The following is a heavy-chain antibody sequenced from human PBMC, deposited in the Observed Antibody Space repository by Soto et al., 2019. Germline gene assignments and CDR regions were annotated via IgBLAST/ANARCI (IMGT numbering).Heavy chain of an antibody. J-gene: IGHJ3*02. CDR1: GFPFSTYS. V-gene: IGHV3-48*01. CDR3: ARDITNFYSSDAFDI. CDR2: ISSSSSFI. Sequence: GGSLRLSCAASGFPFSTYSMDWVRQAPGKGLEWISYISSSSSFINYADSVKGRFTISRDNAKNSLYLQMNSLRAEDTAVYYCARDITNFYSSDAFDIWGQGTMVTVSS. D-gene: IGHD3-3*01.